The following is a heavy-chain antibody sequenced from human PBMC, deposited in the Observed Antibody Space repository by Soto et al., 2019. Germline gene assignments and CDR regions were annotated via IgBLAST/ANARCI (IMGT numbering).Heavy chain of an antibody. Sequence: VASVKVSCKASGYTFTSYGISWVRQAPGQGLEWMGWISAYNGNTNYAQKLQGRVTMTTDTSTSTAYMELRSLRSDDTAVYYCARVYSGYDVDYYFDYWGQGTLVTVSS. CDR1: GYTFTSYG. CDR3: ARVYSGYDVDYYFDY. CDR2: ISAYNGNT. J-gene: IGHJ4*02. D-gene: IGHD5-12*01. V-gene: IGHV1-18*01.